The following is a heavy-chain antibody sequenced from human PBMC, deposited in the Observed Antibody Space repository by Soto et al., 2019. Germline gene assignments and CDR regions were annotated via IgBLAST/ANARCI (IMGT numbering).Heavy chain of an antibody. CDR3: VNDIGYISSSSGYVEY. J-gene: IGHJ4*02. D-gene: IGHD6-6*01. Sequence: EVQMVESGGGLVQPGRSLRLSCAASGFIFDNHAMHWVRQAPGQGLEWVSGINWNGADIAYADSVRGRFSISRDNAKNSLYLQMNRLRTDDTAFYYCVNDIGYISSSSGYVEYWGQGTLVTVSS. V-gene: IGHV3-9*01. CDR1: GFIFDNHA. CDR2: INWNGADI.